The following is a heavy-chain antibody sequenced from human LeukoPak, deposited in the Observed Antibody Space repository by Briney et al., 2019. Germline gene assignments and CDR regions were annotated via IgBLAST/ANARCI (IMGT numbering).Heavy chain of an antibody. D-gene: IGHD4-17*01. CDR3: AKDTAGFEDIGYYGDSFDY. Sequence: GGSLRLSCAASGFTFDDYAMHWVRQAPGKGLEWVSGISWNSGSIGYADSVKGRFTISRDNAKNSLYLQMNSLRAEDTALYYCAKDTAGFEDIGYYGDSFDYWGQGTLVTVSS. CDR1: GFTFDDYA. CDR2: ISWNSGSI. V-gene: IGHV3-9*01. J-gene: IGHJ4*02.